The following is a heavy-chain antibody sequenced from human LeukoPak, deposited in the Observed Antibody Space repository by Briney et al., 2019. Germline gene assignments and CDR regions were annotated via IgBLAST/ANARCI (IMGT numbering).Heavy chain of an antibody. CDR1: GYTFTSYY. D-gene: IGHD3-10*01. Sequence: GASVKVSCKASGYTFTSYYMHWVRQAPGQGLEWMGIINPSGGSTSYAQKFQGRVTMTRNTSISTAYMELSSLRSEDTAVYYCARGFGLWFGELFTHDAFDIWGQGTMVTVSS. CDR3: ARGFGLWFGELFTHDAFDI. CDR2: INPSGGST. V-gene: IGHV1-46*01. J-gene: IGHJ3*02.